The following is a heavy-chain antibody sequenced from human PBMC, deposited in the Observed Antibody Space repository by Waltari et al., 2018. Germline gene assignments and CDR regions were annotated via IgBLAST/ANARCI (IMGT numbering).Heavy chain of an antibody. Sequence: QVYLVQSGAEVKKPGASVNVSCTASGYTFTKYSMHWVRQAPGQGLEWIGWNHGGNGNTKYSKKFQDRLSISQDTSATTVYMELSSLTSEDTAVYYCAQTQYAFFLAYF. D-gene: IGHD3-3*01. J-gene: IGHJ4*01. CDR1: GYTFTKYS. CDR2: NHGGNGNT. CDR3: AQTQYAFFLAYF. V-gene: IGHV1-3*01.